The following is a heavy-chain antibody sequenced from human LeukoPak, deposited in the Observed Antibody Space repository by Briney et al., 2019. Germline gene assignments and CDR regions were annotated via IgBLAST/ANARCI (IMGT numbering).Heavy chain of an antibody. V-gene: IGHV3-33*08. CDR3: ATFYGDNVDY. CDR1: GFTFSSYD. CDR2: IWYDGSNT. D-gene: IGHD4-17*01. J-gene: IGHJ4*02. Sequence: GGSLRLSCAASGFTFSSYDMHWVRQAPGKGLEWVAVIWYDGSNTYYADSVKGRFTISRDNSRNTLYLQMNSLRAADTAAYYCATFYGDNVDYWGQGTLVTVSS.